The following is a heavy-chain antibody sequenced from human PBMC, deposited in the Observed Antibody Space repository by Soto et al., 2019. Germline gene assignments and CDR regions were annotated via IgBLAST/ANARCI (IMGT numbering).Heavy chain of an antibody. Sequence: QVQLVESGGGVVQPGRSLRLSCAASGFTFSSYGMHWVRQAPGKGLEWVAVISYDGSNKYYADSVKGRFTISRDNSKKTLYLQMNRLRAEDTAVYYCAKASRIVVVTAPYDDWGQGTLVTVSS. D-gene: IGHD2-21*02. CDR2: ISYDGSNK. CDR3: AKASRIVVVTAPYDD. V-gene: IGHV3-30*18. CDR1: GFTFSSYG. J-gene: IGHJ4*02.